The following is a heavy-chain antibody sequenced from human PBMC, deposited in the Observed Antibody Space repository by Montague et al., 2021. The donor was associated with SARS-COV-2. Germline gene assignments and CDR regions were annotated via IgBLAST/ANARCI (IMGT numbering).Heavy chain of an antibody. J-gene: IGHJ6*02. CDR1: GFTFSNYE. D-gene: IGHD3-10*01. CDR3: ARDRGYGDFYYYGMDV. CDR2: ISSSGSTI. Sequence: SLRLSRAASGFTFSNYEMNWVRQAPGKGLEWVLYISSSGSTIYYADSVKGRFTISRDNAQNSLYLQMNSLRAEDTGVYYCARDRGYGDFYYYGMDVWGQGTTVTVSS. V-gene: IGHV3-48*03.